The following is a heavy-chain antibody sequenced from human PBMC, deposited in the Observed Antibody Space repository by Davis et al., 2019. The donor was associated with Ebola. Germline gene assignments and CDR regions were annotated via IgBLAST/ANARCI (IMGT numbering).Heavy chain of an antibody. Sequence: SVKVFCKASGGTFSSYAISWVRQAPGQGLEWMGRIIPILGIANYAQKFQGRVTITADKSTSTAYMELSSLRSEDTAVYYCARGIQLWFQGMDVWGQGTTVTVSS. CDR2: IIPILGIA. D-gene: IGHD5-18*01. J-gene: IGHJ6*02. CDR3: ARGIQLWFQGMDV. CDR1: GGTFSSYA. V-gene: IGHV1-69*04.